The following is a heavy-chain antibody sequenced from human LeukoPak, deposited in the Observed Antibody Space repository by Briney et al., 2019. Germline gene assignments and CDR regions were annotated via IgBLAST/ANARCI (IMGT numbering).Heavy chain of an antibody. CDR1: GGSISSYY. J-gene: IGHJ6*02. V-gene: IGHV4-59*01. Sequence: KPSETLSLTCTVSGGSISSYYWSWTRQPPGKGLEWIGYIYYSGSTNYNPSLKSRVTISVDTSKNQFSLKLSSVIAADTAVYYCAREGSLTTNYGMDVWGQGTTVTVSS. D-gene: IGHD4-11*01. CDR2: IYYSGST. CDR3: AREGSLTTNYGMDV.